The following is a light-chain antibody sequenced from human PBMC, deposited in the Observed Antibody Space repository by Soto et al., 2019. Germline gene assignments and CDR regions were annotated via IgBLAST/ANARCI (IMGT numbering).Light chain of an antibody. V-gene: IGKV1-27*01. CDR2: VAS. CDR1: QGISNN. CDR3: QNYDSAPFT. Sequence: DIQMTQSPSSLSASVGDRVTITCRASQGISNNLAWYQQKPGKVPHLLIYVASTLQSGVPSRFSGSGSGTDFTLTISSLQPEDAATYYCQNYDSAPFTFGPGTKVDLK. J-gene: IGKJ3*01.